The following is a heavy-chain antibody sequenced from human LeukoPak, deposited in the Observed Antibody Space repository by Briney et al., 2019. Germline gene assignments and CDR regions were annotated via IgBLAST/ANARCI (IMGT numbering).Heavy chain of an antibody. CDR2: ISWNSDNI. Sequence: PGRSLRLSCSASGFIFDDSGMNWVRQAPGRGLEWVSTISWNSDNIDYADSVKGRFTISRDNAKNSLYLQMNSLRAEDTAFYHCVMSYGDYILFHHWGQGTLVTVSS. J-gene: IGHJ1*01. CDR3: VMSYGDYILFHH. V-gene: IGHV3-9*01. CDR1: GFIFDDSG. D-gene: IGHD4-17*01.